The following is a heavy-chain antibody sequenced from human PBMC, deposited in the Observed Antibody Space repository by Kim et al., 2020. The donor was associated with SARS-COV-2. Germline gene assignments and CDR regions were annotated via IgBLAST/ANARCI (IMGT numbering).Heavy chain of an antibody. CDR2: ISPKSGVT. Sequence: ASVKVSCKASGYTFTSYYIHWMRQAPGQGLEWVGRISPKSGVTNYAQKLQGRVTVTRDTSINTIYMELSSLRSDDTAVYFCARAIDDGMGVWGQGTTVIVSS. D-gene: IGHD2-21*01. CDR3: ARAIDDGMGV. V-gene: IGHV1-2*06. CDR1: GYTFTSYY. J-gene: IGHJ6*02.